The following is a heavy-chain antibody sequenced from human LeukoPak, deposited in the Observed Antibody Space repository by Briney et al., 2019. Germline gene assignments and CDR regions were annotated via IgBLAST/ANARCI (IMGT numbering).Heavy chain of an antibody. CDR1: GGTFSSYA. J-gene: IGHJ4*02. V-gene: IGHV1-69*04. D-gene: IGHD2-21*02. Sequence: SVKVSCKASGGTFSSYAISWVRQAPGQGLEWMGRIIPIFDIANSAQKFQGRVTITADKSTSTAYMELSSLRSEDTAVYYCARGPENDFTFDYWGQGTLVTVSS. CDR3: ARGPENDFTFDY. CDR2: IIPIFDIA.